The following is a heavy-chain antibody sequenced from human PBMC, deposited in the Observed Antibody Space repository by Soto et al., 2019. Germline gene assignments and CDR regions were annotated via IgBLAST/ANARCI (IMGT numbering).Heavy chain of an antibody. CDR1: GGSISSYY. Sequence: QVQLQESGPGLVKPSETLSLTCTVSGGSISSYYWSWIRQPPGKGLEWIGYIYYSGSTNYTPSLKSRVTISVDTSKNQFSLKLSSVTAADTAVYYCARDRSYLDAFDIWGQGTMVTVSS. CDR2: IYYSGST. CDR3: ARDRSYLDAFDI. D-gene: IGHD1-26*01. V-gene: IGHV4-59*01. J-gene: IGHJ3*02.